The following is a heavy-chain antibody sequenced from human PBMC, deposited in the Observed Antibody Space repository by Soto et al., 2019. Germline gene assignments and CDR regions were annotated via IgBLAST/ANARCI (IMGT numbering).Heavy chain of an antibody. CDR3: ARGGFSSSWRFDY. Sequence: ASVKVSCKASGYTFTSYAMHWVRQAPGQGLEWMGGIMATFGPANSAQKFQGRVRIIADKSTDTAYLELSSLRSEDTAVYYCARGGFSSSWRFDYWGQGTLVTVSS. CDR1: GYTFTSYA. V-gene: IGHV1-69*06. CDR2: IMATFGPA. J-gene: IGHJ4*02. D-gene: IGHD6-13*01.